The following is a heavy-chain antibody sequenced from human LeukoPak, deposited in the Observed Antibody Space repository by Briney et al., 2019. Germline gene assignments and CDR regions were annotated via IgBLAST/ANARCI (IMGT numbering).Heavy chain of an antibody. D-gene: IGHD5-18*01. CDR3: AKGNGYSYGRYYFEY. CDR2: ITASGGNT. J-gene: IGHJ4*02. CDR1: GFTFSSYA. V-gene: IGHV3-23*01. Sequence: GGSLRLSCAASGFTFSSYAMGWVRQAPGKGLEWVSAITASGGNTYYADSVKGRFTISRDNSKNTLYLQVNSLRAGDTAVYYCAKGNGYSYGRYYFEYWGQGTLVTVSS.